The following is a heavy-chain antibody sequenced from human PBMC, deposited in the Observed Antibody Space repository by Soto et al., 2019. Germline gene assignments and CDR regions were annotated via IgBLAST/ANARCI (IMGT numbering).Heavy chain of an antibody. Sequence: ASVKVSCKASGYTFTSYGISWVRQAPGQGLEWMRWISAYNGNTNFAQKFQGRVTMTTDTSTSTAYMELRSLTSDDTAVYYCARFLPPFDPWGQGTLVTVSS. V-gene: IGHV1-18*01. J-gene: IGHJ5*02. CDR3: ARFLPPFDP. CDR1: GYTFTSYG. CDR2: ISAYNGNT.